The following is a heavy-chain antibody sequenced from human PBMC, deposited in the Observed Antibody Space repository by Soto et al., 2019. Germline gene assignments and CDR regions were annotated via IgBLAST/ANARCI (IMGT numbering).Heavy chain of an antibody. CDR3: ARRYKTYYYYYMDV. Sequence: PSETLSLTCTVSGGSISSYYWSWIRQPPGKGLEWIGYIYYSGSTNYTPSLKSRVTISVDTSKNQFSLKLSSVTAADTAVYYCARRYKTYYYYYMDVWGKGTTVTVSS. J-gene: IGHJ6*03. CDR2: IYYSGST. V-gene: IGHV4-59*08. CDR1: GGSISSYY. D-gene: IGHD1-1*01.